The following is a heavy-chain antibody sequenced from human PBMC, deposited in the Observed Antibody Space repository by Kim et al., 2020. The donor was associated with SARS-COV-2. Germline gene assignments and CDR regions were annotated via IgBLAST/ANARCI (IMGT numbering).Heavy chain of an antibody. CDR1: GGSISNYY. CDR2: IYYSGST. J-gene: IGHJ4*02. D-gene: IGHD1-26*01. V-gene: IGHV4-59*01. CDR3: ARGPGWEPGGDVYFDY. Sequence: SETLSLTCTVSGGSISNYYWSWIRQPPGKGLEWIGYIYYSGSTNYNPSLKSRVTISVDTSKNQFSLKLSSVTAADTAVYYCARGPGWEPGGDVYFDYWGQGTLVTVSS.